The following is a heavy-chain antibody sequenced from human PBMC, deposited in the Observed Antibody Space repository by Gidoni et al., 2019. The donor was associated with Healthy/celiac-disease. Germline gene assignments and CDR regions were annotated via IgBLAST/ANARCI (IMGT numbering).Heavy chain of an antibody. J-gene: IGHJ4*02. Sequence: QVQLQQWGAGLLKPSETLSLTCAVYGWSFRGYYWSWIRQPPGKGLEWIGEINHSGSTNYNPSLKSRVTISVDTSKIQFSLKLSSVTAADTAVYYCARGGYDYVWGSYRKVPFDYWGQGTLVTVSS. D-gene: IGHD3-16*02. CDR2: INHSGST. V-gene: IGHV4-34*01. CDR3: ARGGYDYVWGSYRKVPFDY. CDR1: GWSFRGYY.